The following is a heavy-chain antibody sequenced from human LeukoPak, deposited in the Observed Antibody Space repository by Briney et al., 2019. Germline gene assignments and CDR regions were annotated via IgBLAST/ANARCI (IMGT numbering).Heavy chain of an antibody. Sequence: GGSLRLSCAASGFTFSSYAMSWVRQAPGKGLEWVSAISGSGGSTYYADSVKGRFTISRDNSKNTLYLQMNSLRAEDTAVYYCAKGRYYYDSSGYPPDYWGQGTPVTVSS. CDR3: AKGRYYYDSSGYPPDY. V-gene: IGHV3-23*01. CDR1: GFTFSSYA. J-gene: IGHJ4*02. D-gene: IGHD3-22*01. CDR2: ISGSGGST.